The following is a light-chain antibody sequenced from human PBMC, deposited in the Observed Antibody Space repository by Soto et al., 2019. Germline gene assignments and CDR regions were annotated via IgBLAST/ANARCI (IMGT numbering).Light chain of an antibody. CDR1: QSVRSNY. V-gene: IGKV3-20*01. J-gene: IGKJ2*01. CDR2: GAS. Sequence: EIVLTQSPGILSLSPWEGATLSCRASQSVRSNYLAWYQQKPGQTPRLLFYGASSRSTGIPVRFSGSVAGTDFTLTISRLEPEDFAVYYCQQYANTPYTFGQGTKLEIK. CDR3: QQYANTPYT.